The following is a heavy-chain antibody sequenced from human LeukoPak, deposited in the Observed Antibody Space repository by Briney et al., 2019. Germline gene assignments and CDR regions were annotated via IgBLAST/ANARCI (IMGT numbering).Heavy chain of an antibody. CDR3: ARKDGDMVNTLDY. J-gene: IGHJ4*02. D-gene: IGHD4/OR15-4a*01. CDR2: INTDTGNP. V-gene: IGHV7-4-1*02. Sequence: GASVKVSCKASGYTFIDYAINWVRQAPGQGLEWMGWINTDTGNPTYGQGFTGRFVFSLDISVSTAYLQISSLKAEDTAVYYCARKDGDMVNTLDYWGQGTLVTVSS. CDR1: GYTFIDYA.